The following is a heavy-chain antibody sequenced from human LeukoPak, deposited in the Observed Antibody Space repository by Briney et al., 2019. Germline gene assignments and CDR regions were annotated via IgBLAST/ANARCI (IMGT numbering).Heavy chain of an antibody. D-gene: IGHD3-3*01. CDR2: IYYSGST. V-gene: IGHV4-59*12. CDR3: ARTVSRAGLPLWRQAFDI. CDR1: GGSISSYY. Sequence: SETLSLTCTVSGGSISSYYWSWIRQPPGKGLEWIGYIYYSGSTNYNPSLKSRVTISVDTSKNQFSLKLSSVTAADTAVYYCARTVSRAGLPLWRQAFDIWGQGTMVTVSS. J-gene: IGHJ3*02.